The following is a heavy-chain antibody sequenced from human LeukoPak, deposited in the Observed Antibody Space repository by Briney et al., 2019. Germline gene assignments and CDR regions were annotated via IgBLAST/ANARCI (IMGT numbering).Heavy chain of an antibody. Sequence: GGSLRLSCTASGFIFSSFAITWVRQAPGKGLEWVSTISGSGGSTYYADSVKGRFTIYRDNSKHTLYLQMNSLRGADTPGYYCSKSGNNGGKRGGNDYWGQGTLVTVSS. J-gene: IGHJ4*02. D-gene: IGHD4-23*01. CDR2: ISGSGGST. V-gene: IGHV3-23*01. CDR1: GFIFSSFA. CDR3: SKSGNNGGKRGGNDY.